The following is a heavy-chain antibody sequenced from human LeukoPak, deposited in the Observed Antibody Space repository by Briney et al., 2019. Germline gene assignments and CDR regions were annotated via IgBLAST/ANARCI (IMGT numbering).Heavy chain of an antibody. V-gene: IGHV1-69*04. CDR2: IIPILGIA. CDR3: ARGYTVADAFDI. CDR1: GGTFSSYA. J-gene: IGHJ3*02. D-gene: IGHD1-1*01. Sequence: SVKVSCKASGGTFSSYAISWVRQAPGQGLERMGRIIPILGIANYAQKFQGRVTITADKSTSTAYMELSSLRSEDTAVYYCARGYTVADAFDIWGQGTMVTVSS.